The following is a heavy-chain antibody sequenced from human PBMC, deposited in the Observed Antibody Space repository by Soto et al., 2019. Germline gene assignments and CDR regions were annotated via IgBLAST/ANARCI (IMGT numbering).Heavy chain of an antibody. CDR2: IYYSGST. CDR3: ARAPGYSGNWFDP. D-gene: IGHD1-26*01. Sequence: SETLSLTCTVSGGSISSYYWSWIRQPPGKGLEWIGYIYYSGSTNYNPSLKSRVTISVDTSKNQFSLKLSSVTAADTAVYYCARAPGYSGNWFDPWGQGTLVTVSS. CDR1: GGSISSYY. J-gene: IGHJ5*02. V-gene: IGHV4-59*12.